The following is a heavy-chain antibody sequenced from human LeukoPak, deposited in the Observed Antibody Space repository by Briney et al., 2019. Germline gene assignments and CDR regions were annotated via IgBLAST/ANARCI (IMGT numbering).Heavy chain of an antibody. D-gene: IGHD3-22*01. V-gene: IGHV1-2*02. CDR2: INPNSGGT. CDR3: ARDLHYDSSGYYSLSAFDI. CDR1: GYTFTGYY. Sequence: ASVKVSCKASGYTFTGYYMHWVRQAPGQGLEWMGWINPNSGGTNYAQKFQGRVTMTRDTSISTAYMELSSLRSEDTAVYYCARDLHYDSSGYYSLSAFDIWGQGTMVTVSS. J-gene: IGHJ3*02.